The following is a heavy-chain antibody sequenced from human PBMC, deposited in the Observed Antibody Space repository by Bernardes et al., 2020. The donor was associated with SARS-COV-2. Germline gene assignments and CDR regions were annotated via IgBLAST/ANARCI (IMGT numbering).Heavy chain of an antibody. CDR2: ISYDGDNK. Sequence: GGSLRLSCAASGFTFSSYAMHWVRQAPGKGLEWVAVISYDGDNKYYADSVKGRFTISRDNSKNTLYLQMNSLRAEDTAVYYCARDGSGSYFGAFDIWGQGTMVTVSS. V-gene: IGHV3-30-3*01. CDR3: ARDGSGSYFGAFDI. J-gene: IGHJ3*02. CDR1: GFTFSSYA. D-gene: IGHD1-26*01.